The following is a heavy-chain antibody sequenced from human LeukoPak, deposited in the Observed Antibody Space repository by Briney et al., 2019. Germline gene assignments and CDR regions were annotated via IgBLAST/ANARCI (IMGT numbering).Heavy chain of an antibody. J-gene: IGHJ6*02. V-gene: IGHV5-10-1*01. Sequence: GESLKISCKGSGYSFTSYWIGLVRQIPGKGLEWMGRIDPSDSYTNYSPSFQGHVTISADKSISTAYLQWSSLKAPDTAMYYCARHLLAAAGPYYGLDVWGQGTTVTVSS. CDR2: IDPSDSYT. CDR1: GYSFTSYW. D-gene: IGHD6-13*01. CDR3: ARHLLAAAGPYYGLDV.